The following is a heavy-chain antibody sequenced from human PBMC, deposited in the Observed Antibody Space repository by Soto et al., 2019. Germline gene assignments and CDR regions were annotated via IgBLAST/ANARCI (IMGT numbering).Heavy chain of an antibody. CDR1: GGSFCGYY. CDR3: ARGCSGGSCYSFAYYYYMDV. V-gene: IGHV4-34*01. J-gene: IGHJ6*03. Sequence: SETLSLTCAVYGGSFCGYYWSWIRQPPGKGLEWIGEITHSGNINYNPSLKSRVTMSVDTSKNQFSLNLSSVTAADTAVYYCARGCSGGSCYSFAYYYYMDVWGKGTTVTISS. D-gene: IGHD2-15*01. CDR2: ITHSGNI.